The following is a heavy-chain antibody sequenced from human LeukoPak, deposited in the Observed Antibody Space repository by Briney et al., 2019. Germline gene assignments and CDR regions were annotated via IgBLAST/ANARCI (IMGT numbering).Heavy chain of an antibody. CDR2: IYPGDSDT. CDR3: ARQTDDYSNYVWFDP. D-gene: IGHD4-11*01. J-gene: IGHJ5*02. V-gene: IGHV5-51*01. CDR1: GYSFTSYW. Sequence: KRGESLKISCKGSGYSFTSYWIGWVRQMPGKGLEWMGIIYPGDSDTRYSPSFQGQVTISADKSISTAYLQWSSLKASDTAMYYCARQTDDYSNYVWFDPWGQGTLVTVSS.